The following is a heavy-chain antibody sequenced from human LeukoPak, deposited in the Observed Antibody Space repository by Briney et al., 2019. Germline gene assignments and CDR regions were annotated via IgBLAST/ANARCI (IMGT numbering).Heavy chain of an antibody. Sequence: PGGSLRLSCAASGFTFSSYAMSWVRQAPGKGLGWVSAISGSGGSTYYADSVKGRFSISRDNSKSTLYLQMNSLRAEDTAVYYCAKGRSMIVATTVAYWGQGTLVTVSS. D-gene: IGHD3-22*01. CDR1: GFTFSSYA. J-gene: IGHJ4*02. V-gene: IGHV3-23*01. CDR2: ISGSGGST. CDR3: AKGRSMIVATTVAY.